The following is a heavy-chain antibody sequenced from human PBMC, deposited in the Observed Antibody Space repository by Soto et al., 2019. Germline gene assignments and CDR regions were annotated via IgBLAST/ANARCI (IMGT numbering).Heavy chain of an antibody. CDR1: GFTFSSYA. CDR2: ISGSGGST. J-gene: IGHJ6*02. D-gene: IGHD3-9*01. CDR3: ATPFADDILTGYPPNIYYYYGMDV. V-gene: IGHV3-23*01. Sequence: GGSLRLSCAASGFTFSSYAMSWVRQAPGKGLEWVSAISGSGGSTYYAESVKGRFTISRDNSKNTLYLQMNSLRAEDTAVYYCATPFADDILTGYPPNIYYYYGMDVWGQGTTVTVSS.